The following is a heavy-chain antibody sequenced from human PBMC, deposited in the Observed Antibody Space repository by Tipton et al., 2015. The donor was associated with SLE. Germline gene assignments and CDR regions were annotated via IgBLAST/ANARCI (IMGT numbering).Heavy chain of an antibody. CDR1: GFSISGTFF. CDR2: IYPSGTT. V-gene: IGHV4-38-2*01. Sequence: TLSLTCAVSGFSISGTFFWRWFRLSAGKGLEWIGNIYPSGTTYYNPSLESRVTISVDMSENQFSLELTSVSVADTAVYYCARGNGYWDYWGKGTLVTVST. J-gene: IGHJ4*02. D-gene: IGHD3-3*01. CDR3: ARGNGYWDY.